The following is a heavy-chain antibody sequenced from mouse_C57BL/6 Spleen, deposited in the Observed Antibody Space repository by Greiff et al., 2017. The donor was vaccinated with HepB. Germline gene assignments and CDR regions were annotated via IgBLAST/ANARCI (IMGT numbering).Heavy chain of an antibody. V-gene: IGHV5-17*01. CDR3: ARGGLRHYYAMDY. J-gene: IGHJ4*01. D-gene: IGHD2-4*01. CDR1: GFTFSDYG. CDR2: ISSGSSTI. Sequence: EVQRVESRGGLVKPGGSLKLSCAASGFTFSDYGMHWVRQAPEKGLEWVAYISSGSSTIYYADTVKGRFTISRDNAKNTLFLQMTSLRSEDTAMYYCARGGLRHYYAMDYWGQGTSVTVSS.